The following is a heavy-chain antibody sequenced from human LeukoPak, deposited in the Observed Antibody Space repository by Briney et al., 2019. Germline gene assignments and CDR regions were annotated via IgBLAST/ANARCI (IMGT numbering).Heavy chain of an antibody. CDR3: ARADIVVVPAATHYYYYGMDV. J-gene: IGHJ6*04. Sequence: GGSLRRSCAASGFTFSSYSMNWVRQAPGKGLEWVSSISSSSSYIYYADSVKGRFTISRDNAKNSLYLQMNSLRAEDTAVYYCARADIVVVPAATHYYYYGMDVWGKGTTVTVSS. CDR1: GFTFSSYS. D-gene: IGHD2-2*01. V-gene: IGHV3-21*01. CDR2: ISSSSSYI.